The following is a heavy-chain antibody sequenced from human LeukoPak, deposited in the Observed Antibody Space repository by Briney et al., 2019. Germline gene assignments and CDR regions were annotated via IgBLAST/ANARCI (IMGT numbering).Heavy chain of an antibody. V-gene: IGHV3-7*03. CDR2: IKQDGSEK. D-gene: IGHD1-1*01. J-gene: IGHJ4*02. CDR1: GFTFSSYW. Sequence: GGSLRLSCAASGFTFSSYWMSWVRQAPGKGLEWVANIKQDGSEKYYVDSVKGRFTISRDNAKNSLYLQINSLRVEDTAVYYCARDPPNGNFDYWGQGTLVTVSS. CDR3: ARDPPNGNFDY.